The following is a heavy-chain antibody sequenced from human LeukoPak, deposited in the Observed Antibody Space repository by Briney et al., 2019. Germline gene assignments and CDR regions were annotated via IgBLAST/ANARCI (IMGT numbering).Heavy chain of an antibody. D-gene: IGHD3-16*01. Sequence: GGSLRLSCTVSGFTVSSNSMSWVRQAPGKGLEWVSFIYSDNTHYSDSVKGRFTISRDNAKNSLYLQMNSLRAEDTALYFHRLGEFDAFDIWGQGTMVTVSS. V-gene: IGHV3-53*05. CDR2: IYSDNT. J-gene: IGHJ3*02. CDR1: GFTVSSNS. CDR3: RLGEFDAFDI.